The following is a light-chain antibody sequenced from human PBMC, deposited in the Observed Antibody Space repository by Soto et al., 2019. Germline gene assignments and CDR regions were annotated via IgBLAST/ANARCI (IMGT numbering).Light chain of an antibody. Sequence: PGERATLSCRASQSVSSHLTWYQQKPGQAPRLLIYDTSNRATGIPARFSGSGSGTDFTLTISSLEPEDFAVYYCQQRTNWRLSFGGGTKVELK. CDR3: QQRTNWRLS. CDR1: QSVSSH. V-gene: IGKV3-11*01. J-gene: IGKJ4*01. CDR2: DTS.